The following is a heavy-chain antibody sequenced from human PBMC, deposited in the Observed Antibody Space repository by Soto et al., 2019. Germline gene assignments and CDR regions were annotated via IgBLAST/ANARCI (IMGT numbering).Heavy chain of an antibody. J-gene: IGHJ4*02. CDR3: AKDFSSGWYYLGS. D-gene: IGHD6-19*01. V-gene: IGHV3-23*01. Sequence: EEQVLESGGGLVQPGGSLRLSCEASGFPFSSYAMSWVRQAPGKGLEWVSVISGSTGDFTQYAESVKGRFTISRDNSKNTLYLHMDALRADDTATYYCAKDFSSGWYYLGSWGQGTLVTVSS. CDR2: ISGSTGDFT. CDR1: GFPFSSYA.